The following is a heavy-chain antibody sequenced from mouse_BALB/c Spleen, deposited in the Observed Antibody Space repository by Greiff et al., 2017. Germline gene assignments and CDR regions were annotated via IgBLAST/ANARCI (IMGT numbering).Heavy chain of an antibody. CDR1: GYTFTDYN. CDR2: INPNNGGT. V-gene: IGHV1-18*01. J-gene: IGHJ3*01. D-gene: IGHD1-1*01. Sequence: EVKLVESGPELVKPGASVKIPCKASGYTFTDYNMDWVKQSHGKSLEWIGDINPNNGGTIYNQKFKGKATLTVDKSSSTAYMELRSLTSEDTAVYYCVITTAYWGQGTLVTVSA. CDR3: VITTAY.